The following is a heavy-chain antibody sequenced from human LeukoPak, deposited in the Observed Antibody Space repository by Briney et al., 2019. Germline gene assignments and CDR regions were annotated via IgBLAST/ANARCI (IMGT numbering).Heavy chain of an antibody. CDR1: GGSISSYY. CDR3: ARSYCSGGYCDAFDI. J-gene: IGHJ3*02. CDR2: IYYSGST. Sequence: PSETLSLTCTVSGGSISSYYWSWIRQPPGKGLEWIGYIYYSGSTYYNPSLKSRVTISVDTSKNQFSLKLSSVTAADTAVYYCARSYCSGGYCDAFDIWGQGTMVTVSS. D-gene: IGHD2-15*01. V-gene: IGHV4-59*12.